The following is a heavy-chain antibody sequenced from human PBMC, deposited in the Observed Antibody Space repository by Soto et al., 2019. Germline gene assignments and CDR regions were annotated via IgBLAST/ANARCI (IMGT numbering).Heavy chain of an antibody. V-gene: IGHV4-59*01. D-gene: IGHD3-10*01. CDR2: IYYSGST. CDR3: AKYGSGSYYWFDP. J-gene: IGHJ5*02. CDR1: GGSISSYY. Sequence: QVQLQESGPGLVKPSETLSLTCTVSGGSISSYYWSWIRQPPGKGLEWIGYIYYSGSTNYNPSLKSRVTISVDTSKNQFSLKLSSVTAADTAVYYCAKYGSGSYYWFDPWGQGTLVTVSS.